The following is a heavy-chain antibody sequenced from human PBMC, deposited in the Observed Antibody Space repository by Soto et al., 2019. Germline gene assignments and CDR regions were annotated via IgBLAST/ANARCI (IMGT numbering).Heavy chain of an antibody. D-gene: IGHD1-26*01. Sequence: EVQLVESGGGLVQPGGSLRLSCTASGLTYSTYWMHWVRQAPGKGLVWVARINSDGRSTTYADSVKGRFTISRDNAKNTLYLQMNSLSAEDTAIYYCATVATGSYFWFDPWGQGTLVIVSS. V-gene: IGHV3-74*03. CDR3: ATVATGSYFWFDP. CDR2: INSDGRST. J-gene: IGHJ5*02. CDR1: GLTYSTYW.